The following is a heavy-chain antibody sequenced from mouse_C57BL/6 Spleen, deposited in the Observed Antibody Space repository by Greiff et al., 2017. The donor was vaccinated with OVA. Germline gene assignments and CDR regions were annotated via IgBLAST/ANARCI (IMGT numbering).Heavy chain of an antibody. CDR1: GYTFTDYY. CDR3: ARRSDYDGYYAMDY. CDR2: INPYNGGT. J-gene: IGHJ4*01. Sequence: VHVKQSGPVLVKPGASVKMSCKASGYTFTDYYMNWVKQSHGKSLEWIGVINPYNGGTSYNQKFKGKATLTVDKSSSTAYMELNSLTSEDSAVYYCARRSDYDGYYAMDYWGQGTSVTVSS. D-gene: IGHD2-4*01. V-gene: IGHV1-19*01.